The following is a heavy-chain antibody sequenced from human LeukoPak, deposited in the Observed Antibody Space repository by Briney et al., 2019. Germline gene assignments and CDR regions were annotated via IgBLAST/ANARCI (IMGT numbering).Heavy chain of an antibody. V-gene: IGHV3-21*01. Sequence: GGSLRLSCAASGFTFSSYSMNWVRQAPGKGLEWVSSISSSSSYIYYADSVKGRFTISRDNAKNSLYLQRNSLRAEDTAMYYCARVVAVAGRAFDIWGLGTMVTVSS. CDR3: ARVVAVAGRAFDI. CDR2: ISSSSSYI. D-gene: IGHD6-19*01. CDR1: GFTFSSYS. J-gene: IGHJ3*02.